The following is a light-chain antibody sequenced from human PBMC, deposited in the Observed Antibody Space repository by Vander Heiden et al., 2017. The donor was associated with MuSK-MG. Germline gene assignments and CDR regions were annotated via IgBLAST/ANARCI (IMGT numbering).Light chain of an antibody. CDR2: VNS. V-gene: IGLV1-40*01. J-gene: IGLJ2*01. CDR3: QSYDSSLSGRGV. Sequence: QSVLTQPPSVSGAPGQRVTISCTGSSSNIGAGYDVLWYQQLPGTAPKLRIYVNSNRPSGVPDRFSGSKSGTSASLAITGLQAEDEADYYCQSYDSSLSGRGVFGGGTKLTVL. CDR1: SSNIGAGYD.